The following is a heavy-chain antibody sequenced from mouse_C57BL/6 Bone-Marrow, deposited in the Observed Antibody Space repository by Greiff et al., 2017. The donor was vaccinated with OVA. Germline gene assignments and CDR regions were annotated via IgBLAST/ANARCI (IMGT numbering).Heavy chain of an antibody. CDR2: IYPGSGST. V-gene: IGHV1-55*01. J-gene: IGHJ1*03. CDR1: GYTFTSYW. Sequence: QVQLQQPGAELVKPGASVKMSCKASGYTFTSYWITWVKQRPGQGLEWIGDIYPGSGSTNYNEKFKSKATLTVDTSSCTAYMQLSSLTSEDSAVYYCARFYYGISYWYFDVWGTGTTVTVSS. CDR3: ARFYYGISYWYFDV. D-gene: IGHD2-1*01.